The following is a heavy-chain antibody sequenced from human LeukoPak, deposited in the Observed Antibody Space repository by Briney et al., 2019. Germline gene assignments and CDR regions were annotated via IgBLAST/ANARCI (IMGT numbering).Heavy chain of an antibody. CDR3: ARDGAAYSGSYEGFDP. V-gene: IGHV1-18*01. CDR2: ISPYNGNT. CDR1: GYSFTTYG. Sequence: VSVKVSCKASGYSFTTYGITWVRQAPGQGREWMGYISPYNGNTNSAQSLQGRLTMTTDTSANIAYMELRSLTSADTAVYYCARDGAAYSGSYEGFDPWGQGTLVTVSS. D-gene: IGHD3-16*01. J-gene: IGHJ5*02.